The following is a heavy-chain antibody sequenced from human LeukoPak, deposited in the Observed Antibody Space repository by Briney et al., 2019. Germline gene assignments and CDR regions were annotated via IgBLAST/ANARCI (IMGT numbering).Heavy chain of an antibody. CDR2: IRSRSTTI. Sequence: GGSLRLSCAASGFTFNSYSMNWVRQAPGEGLEWVSYIRSRSTTIYYADSVKGRFTISRDNAKSSQYLQMNTLRDADTAVYYSARAETTVPRPHWFDPWGQGTLVTVSS. V-gene: IGHV3-48*02. D-gene: IGHD4-17*01. CDR3: ARAETTVPRPHWFDP. CDR1: GFTFNSYS. J-gene: IGHJ5*02.